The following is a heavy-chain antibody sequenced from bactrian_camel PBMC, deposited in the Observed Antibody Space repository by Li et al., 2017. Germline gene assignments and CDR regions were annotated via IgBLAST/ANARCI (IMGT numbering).Heavy chain of an antibody. V-gene: IGHV3S1*01. J-gene: IGHJ4*01. D-gene: IGHD3*01. Sequence: VQLVESGGGSVQSGGSLRLSCAASGYTYSSYCMGWFRQAPGKEREGVVIIDTDGSTFYADSVAGRFTISQDNSKNTLYLQMNSLEIEDSAVYHCAPDPRGSAYWGQGTQVTVS. CDR3: APDPRGSAY. CDR2: IDTDGST. CDR1: GYTYSSYC.